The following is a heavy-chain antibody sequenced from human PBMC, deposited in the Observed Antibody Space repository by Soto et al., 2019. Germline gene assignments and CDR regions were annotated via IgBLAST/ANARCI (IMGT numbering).Heavy chain of an antibody. Sequence: ASVKVSCKVSGYTLTELSMHCVLQSPGKGLEWMGGFDPEDGETIYAQKFQGRVTMTEDTSTDTAYMELSSLRSEDTAVYYCATSRYSGSYYYFDYWGQGTLVTVSS. CDR1: GYTLTELS. J-gene: IGHJ4*02. D-gene: IGHD1-26*01. V-gene: IGHV1-24*01. CDR2: FDPEDGET. CDR3: ATSRYSGSYYYFDY.